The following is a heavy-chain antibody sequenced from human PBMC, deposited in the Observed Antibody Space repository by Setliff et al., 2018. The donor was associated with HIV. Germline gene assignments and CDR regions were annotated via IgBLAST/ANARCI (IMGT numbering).Heavy chain of an antibody. J-gene: IGHJ3*02. CDR3: ARGRGGRITMIVVANGAFDI. D-gene: IGHD3-22*01. V-gene: IGHV1-69*13. CDR2: IIPIFGTA. CDR1: GGTFSSYA. Sequence: SVKVSCKASGGTFSSYAISWVRQAPGQGLEWMGGIIPIFGTANYAQKFQGRVTLTADESTSTAYLELSSLRSEDTAVYSCARGRGGRITMIVVANGAFDIWGQGTMVTVSS.